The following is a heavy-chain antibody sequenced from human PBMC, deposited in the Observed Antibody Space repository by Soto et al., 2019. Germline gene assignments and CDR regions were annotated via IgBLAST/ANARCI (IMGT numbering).Heavy chain of an antibody. CDR1: GYTFTSYG. J-gene: IGHJ4*02. V-gene: IGHV1-18*01. CDR2: ISAYNGNT. D-gene: IGHD2-15*01. Sequence: ASVKVSCKASGYTFTSYGISWVRQAPGQGLEWMGWISAYNGNTNYAQKIQGRVTMTTDTSTSTAYMELRSLRSDDTAVYYCARDVYCSGGSCYPYWGQGTLVTVSS. CDR3: ARDVYCSGGSCYPY.